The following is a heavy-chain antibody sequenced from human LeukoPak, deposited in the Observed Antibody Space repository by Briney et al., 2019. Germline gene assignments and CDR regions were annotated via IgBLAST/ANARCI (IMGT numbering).Heavy chain of an antibody. D-gene: IGHD1-7*01. Sequence: PGGPLRLSCAASGFSLSSYTMNWVRQAPGKGLEWVSHITKSGSTIYHADSVKGRFTISRDNAKNSLYLQMNSLRDEDTAVYYCARGINYAFDIWGQGTMVTVSS. CDR3: ARGINYAFDI. CDR1: GFSLSSYT. CDR2: ITKSGSTI. V-gene: IGHV3-48*02. J-gene: IGHJ3*02.